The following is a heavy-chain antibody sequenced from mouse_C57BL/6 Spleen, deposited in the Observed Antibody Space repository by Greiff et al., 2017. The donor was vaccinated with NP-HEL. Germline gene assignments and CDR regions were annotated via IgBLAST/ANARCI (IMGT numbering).Heavy chain of an antibody. CDR2: IDPSDSYT. J-gene: IGHJ4*01. D-gene: IGHD1-1*01. CDR3: ASGYYGSSYGYYAMDY. V-gene: IGHV1-69*01. Sequence: QVQLQQPGAELVMPGASVKLSCKASGYTFTSYWMHWVKQRPGQGLEWIGEIDPSDSYTNYNQKFKGKSTLTVDKYSSTAYMQLSSLTSEDSAVYYCASGYYGSSYGYYAMDYWGQGTSVTVSS. CDR1: GYTFTSYW.